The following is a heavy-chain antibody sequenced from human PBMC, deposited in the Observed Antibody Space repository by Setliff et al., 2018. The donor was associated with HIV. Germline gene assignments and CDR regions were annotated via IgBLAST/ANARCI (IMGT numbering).Heavy chain of an antibody. J-gene: IGHJ3*02. CDR2: ISSSGSTI. CDR3: AKDGDYRNGDYDAFDI. D-gene: IGHD4-4*01. CDR1: SNYE. Sequence: GGSLRLSCAAFSNYEMNWVRQAPGKGLEWVSYISSSGSTIYYADSVKGRFTISRDNAKKSLYLQMKSLRVEDTAVYYCAKDGDYRNGDYDAFDIWGQGTMVTVSS. V-gene: IGHV3-48*03.